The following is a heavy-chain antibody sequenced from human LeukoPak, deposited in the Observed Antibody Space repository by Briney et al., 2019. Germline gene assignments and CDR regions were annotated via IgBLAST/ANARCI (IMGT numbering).Heavy chain of an antibody. CDR2: IYYGGT. V-gene: IGHV4-30-4*01. J-gene: IGHJ4*02. Sequence: SETLSLTCTVSGGSISSGYYYWSWIRQPPGKGLEYIGYIYYGGTYYNPSLKSRVTISVDTSKNQFSLKLSSVTAADTAVYYCARGTWSSSIDYWGQGTLVTVSS. CDR1: GGSISSGYYY. D-gene: IGHD6-6*01. CDR3: ARGTWSSSIDY.